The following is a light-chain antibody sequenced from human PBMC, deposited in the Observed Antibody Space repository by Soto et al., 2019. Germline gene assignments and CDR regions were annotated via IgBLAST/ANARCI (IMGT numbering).Light chain of an antibody. CDR1: SSDVGGYNY. Sequence: QSALTQPASVSGSPGQSITISCTGTSSDVGGYNYVSWYQQHPGKAPKLMIYGVSNRPSGVSNRFSGSKSGNTASLTISGLQAEDEADYYCSSYTSSSTRCVFGTGTKLTVL. V-gene: IGLV2-14*01. CDR3: SSYTSSSTRCV. J-gene: IGLJ1*01. CDR2: GVS.